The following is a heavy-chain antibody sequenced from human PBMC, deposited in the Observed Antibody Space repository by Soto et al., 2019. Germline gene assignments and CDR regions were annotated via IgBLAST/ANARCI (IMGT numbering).Heavy chain of an antibody. D-gene: IGHD3-22*01. CDR2: IYYSGST. J-gene: IGHJ4*02. V-gene: IGHV4-31*03. CDR1: GGSFSSGNYY. CDR3: EREPRSSGYLVD. Sequence: SETLSLTCTVSGGSFSSGNYYWSWIRQHPGKGLEWIGYIYYSGSTYYNPSLKSRVTISLDTSKNQFSLNLSSVTAADTAVYYCEREPRSSGYLVDWGQGTLVTVSS.